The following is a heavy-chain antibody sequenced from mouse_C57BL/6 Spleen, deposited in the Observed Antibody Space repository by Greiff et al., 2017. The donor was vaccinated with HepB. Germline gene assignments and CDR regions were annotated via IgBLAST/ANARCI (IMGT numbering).Heavy chain of an antibody. D-gene: IGHD1-1*01. J-gene: IGHJ2*01. CDR2: ISSGSSTI. Sequence: DVHLVESGGGLVKPGGSLKLSCAASGFTFSDYGMHWVRQAPEKGLEWVAYISSGSSTIYYADTVKGRFTISRDNAKNTLFLQMTSLRSEDTAMYYCARPGSSYNYFDYWGQGTTLTVSS. CDR1: GFTFSDYG. CDR3: ARPGSSYNYFDY. V-gene: IGHV5-17*01.